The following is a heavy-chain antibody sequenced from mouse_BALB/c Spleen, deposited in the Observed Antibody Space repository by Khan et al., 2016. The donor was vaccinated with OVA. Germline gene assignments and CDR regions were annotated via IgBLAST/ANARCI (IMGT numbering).Heavy chain of an antibody. CDR2: ISSDGDYT. J-gene: IGHJ3*01. V-gene: IGHV5-6*01. CDR1: GFTFSPYS. CDR3: STHLTGSFAY. D-gene: IGHD4-1*01. Sequence: EVELVESGGDLVKSGGSLKLSCAASGFTFSPYSMSWVRQTPDKRLEWVATISSDGDYTYYPDSVKGRFNISRDYAKNALYLQMFSLKSEDTAMYYCSTHLTGSFAYWGQGTLVTVSA.